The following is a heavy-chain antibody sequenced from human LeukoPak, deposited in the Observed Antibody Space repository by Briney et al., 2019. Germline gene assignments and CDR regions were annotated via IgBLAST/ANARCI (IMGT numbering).Heavy chain of an antibody. CDR3: ARDRVSGNWFDP. V-gene: IGHV4-31*03. CDR2: IYYSGST. J-gene: IGHJ5*02. D-gene: IGHD3-3*02. Sequence: SQTLSLTCTVSGGSISSGGYYWSWIRQHPGKGLEWIGYIYYSGSTYYNPSLKSRVTISVDTSKNQFSLKLSSVTAADTAVYYCARDRVSGNWFDPWGQGTLVTVSS. CDR1: GGSISSGGYY.